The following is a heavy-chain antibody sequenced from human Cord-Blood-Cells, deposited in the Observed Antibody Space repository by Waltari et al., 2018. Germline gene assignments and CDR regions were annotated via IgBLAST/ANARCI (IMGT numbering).Heavy chain of an antibody. Sequence: QVQLVESGGGVVQPGRSLRLSCAASGFTFSSYGMHWVRKAPGKGLELMAVISDDGSNKYYADAVKCRFTISRDNSKNTLYLQMNSLSAEDTAVYYCAKDRSGYDDYWGQGTLVTVSS. J-gene: IGHJ4*02. V-gene: IGHV3-30*18. CDR2: ISDDGSNK. D-gene: IGHD5-12*01. CDR1: GFTFSSYG. CDR3: AKDRSGYDDY.